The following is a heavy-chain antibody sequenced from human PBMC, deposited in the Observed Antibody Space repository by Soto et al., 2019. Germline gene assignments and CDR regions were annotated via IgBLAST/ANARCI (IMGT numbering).Heavy chain of an antibody. Sequence: SETLSLTCTVSGGSISSYYWGWIRQPPGKGLEWIGSIYYSGSTYYNPSLKSRVTISVDTSKNQFSLKLSSVTAADTAVYYCARHPGYGDYKFYFDYWGQGTLVTVSS. CDR2: IYYSGST. CDR3: ARHPGYGDYKFYFDY. J-gene: IGHJ4*02. CDR1: GGSISSYY. D-gene: IGHD4-17*01. V-gene: IGHV4-39*01.